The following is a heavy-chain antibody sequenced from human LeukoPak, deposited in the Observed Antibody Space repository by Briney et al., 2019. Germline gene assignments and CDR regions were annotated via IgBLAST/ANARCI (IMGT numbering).Heavy chain of an antibody. V-gene: IGHV3-30*04. CDR3: ARAPRNDAFDI. CDR1: GFTFSSYA. J-gene: IGHJ3*02. Sequence: GGSLRLSCAASGFTFSSYAMHWARQAPGKGLEWVAVISYDGSNKYYADSVKGRFTISRDNSKNTLYLQMNSLRAEDTAVYYCARAPRNDAFDIWGQGTMVTVSS. CDR2: ISYDGSNK.